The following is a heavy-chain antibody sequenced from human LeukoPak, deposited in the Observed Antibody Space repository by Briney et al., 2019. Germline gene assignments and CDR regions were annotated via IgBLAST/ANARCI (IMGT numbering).Heavy chain of an antibody. V-gene: IGHV3-23*01. Sequence: PGGSLRLSCAASGFTFSSYAMSWVRQAPGKGLEWVSAISGSGGSTYYADSVKGRFTISRDNSKNTLYLQMSSLRAEDTAMYYCARSRGYFDYWGQGTLLTVSS. CDR2: ISGSGGST. CDR1: GFTFSSYA. CDR3: ARSRGYFDY. D-gene: IGHD2-2*01. J-gene: IGHJ4*02.